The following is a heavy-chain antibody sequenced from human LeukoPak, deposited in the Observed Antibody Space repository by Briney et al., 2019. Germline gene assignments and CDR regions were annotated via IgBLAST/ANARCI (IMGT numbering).Heavy chain of an antibody. J-gene: IGHJ4*02. CDR1: GGSISDGSYY. D-gene: IGHD6-19*01. CDR3: ARGAGWLVRRGIDY. V-gene: IGHV4-39*07. CDR2: IYYGGST. Sequence: SETLSLTCTVSGGSISDGSYYWGWIRQPPGKGLEWIASIYYGGSTYYNPSLKSQVTISVDTSKNQFSLKLGSVTAADTAVYYCARGAGWLVRRGIDYWGQGTLVTVSS.